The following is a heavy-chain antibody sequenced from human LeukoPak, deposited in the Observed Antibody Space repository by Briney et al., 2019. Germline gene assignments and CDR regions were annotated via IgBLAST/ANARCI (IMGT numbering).Heavy chain of an antibody. Sequence: GGSLRLSCAASGFTFSSSAMSWVRQAPGKGLEWVSSISSSSSYIYYADSVKGRFTISRDNAKNSLYLQMNSLRAEDTAVYYCARATAAGTFGIGYWGQGTLVTVSS. D-gene: IGHD6-13*01. CDR1: GFTFSSSA. V-gene: IGHV3-21*01. J-gene: IGHJ4*02. CDR3: ARATAAGTFGIGY. CDR2: ISSSSSYI.